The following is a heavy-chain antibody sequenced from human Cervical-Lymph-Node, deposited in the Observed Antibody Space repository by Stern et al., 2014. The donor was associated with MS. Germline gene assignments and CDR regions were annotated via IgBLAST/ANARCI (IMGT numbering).Heavy chain of an antibody. CDR1: GYTFTGYY. CDR3: ARDLTGDGILYLDY. Sequence: QMQLVQSGAEVKKPGASVKVSCKASGYTFTGYYIHWVRQAPGQGLEWMGWMNSNSGCTNEAQNFQGRVTMTRDTSISTDYMDVTGLRSDDTAVYYCARDLTGDGILYLDYWGQGTLVTVSS. D-gene: IGHD7-27*01. CDR2: MNSNSGCT. J-gene: IGHJ4*02. V-gene: IGHV1-2*02.